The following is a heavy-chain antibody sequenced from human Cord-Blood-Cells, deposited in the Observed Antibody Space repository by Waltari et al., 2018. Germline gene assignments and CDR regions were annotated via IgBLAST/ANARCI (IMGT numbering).Heavy chain of an antibody. V-gene: IGHV4-39*01. Sequence: QLQLQESGPGLVKPSQTLSLTCPVSGGSIRSSSYYWGWTRPPPGKGMEWIGSIYYSGSTYYNPSLKSRVTISVDTSKNQFSLKLSSVTAADTAVYYCARHKRTGDKDAFDIWGQGTMVTVSS. CDR2: IYYSGST. CDR3: ARHKRTGDKDAFDI. J-gene: IGHJ3*02. CDR1: GGSIRSSSYY. D-gene: IGHD7-27*01.